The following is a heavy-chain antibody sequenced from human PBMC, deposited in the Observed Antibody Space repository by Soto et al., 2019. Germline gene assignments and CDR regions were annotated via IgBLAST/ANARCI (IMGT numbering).Heavy chain of an antibody. D-gene: IGHD4-17*01. CDR2: IYYSGST. Sequence: QVQLQESGPGLVKPSQNLSLTCTVSGGSISTGGYYWTWIRQHPGKGLEWIGYIYYSGSTYYNPSLKSRVTISVDTSKNQFSLKLSSVTAADTAVYYCARGLSVNLFDNWGQGTLVTVSS. V-gene: IGHV4-31*03. CDR3: ARGLSVNLFDN. CDR1: GGSISTGGYY. J-gene: IGHJ4*02.